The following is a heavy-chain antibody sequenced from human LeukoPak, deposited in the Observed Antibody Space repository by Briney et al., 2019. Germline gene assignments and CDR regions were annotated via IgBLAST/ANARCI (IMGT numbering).Heavy chain of an antibody. D-gene: IGHD2/OR15-2a*01. Sequence: SETLSLTCTVSGGSISSSSYYWGWIRQPPGKGLEWIGSIYYSGSTYYNPSLKSRVTISVDTSKNQFSLTLSSVTAADTAVYYCQGNIPAFDIWGQGTMVTVSS. CDR2: IYYSGST. CDR1: GGSISSSSYY. J-gene: IGHJ3*02. CDR3: QGNIPAFDI. V-gene: IGHV4-39*01.